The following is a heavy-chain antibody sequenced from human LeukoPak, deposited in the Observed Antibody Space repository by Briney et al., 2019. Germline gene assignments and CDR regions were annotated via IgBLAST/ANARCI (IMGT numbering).Heavy chain of an antibody. CDR2: INPTGGAT. Sequence: ASVKVSCKTSGYTFTSYFMFWVRQAPGQGLEWMGIINPTGGATTYGQQFQGRVTMTTDTSTSTAYMELRSLRSDDTAVYYCAREGGYVDIVATTDYYYYMDVWGKGTTVTVSS. D-gene: IGHD5-12*01. CDR3: AREGGYVDIVATTDYYYYMDV. CDR1: GYTFTSYF. J-gene: IGHJ6*03. V-gene: IGHV1-46*01.